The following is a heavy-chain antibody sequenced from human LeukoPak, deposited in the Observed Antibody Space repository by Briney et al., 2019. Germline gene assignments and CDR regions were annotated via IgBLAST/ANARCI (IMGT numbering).Heavy chain of an antibody. V-gene: IGHV5-51*01. CDR2: IYPGDSDT. J-gene: IGHJ4*02. CDR1: GYSFTSYW. Sequence: GESLKISCKGSGYSFTSYWIGWVRQMPGKGLEWMGIIYPGDSDTRYSPSFQGQVTISADKSISTAYLQWSSLKASDTAMYYCARDFGGELRCFDWVTRVEFDYWGQGTLVTVSS. CDR3: ARDFGGELRCFDWVTRVEFDY. D-gene: IGHD3-9*01.